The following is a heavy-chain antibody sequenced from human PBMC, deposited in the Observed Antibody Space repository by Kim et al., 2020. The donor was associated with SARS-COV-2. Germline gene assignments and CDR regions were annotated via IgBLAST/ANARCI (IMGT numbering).Heavy chain of an antibody. V-gene: IGHV1-69*04. D-gene: IGHD2-2*01. CDR2: IIPLLNLS. Sequence: SVKVSCKASGGTFSNHGFCWVRQAPGQGLEWMGRIIPLLNLSNYAQKFQDRVTLIADESTSTLYLELSSLRSEDTAVYFCARATFSSADDYLYHMDVWGQGTTVAVSS. J-gene: IGHJ6*01. CDR3: ARATFSSADDYLYHMDV. CDR1: GGTFSNHG.